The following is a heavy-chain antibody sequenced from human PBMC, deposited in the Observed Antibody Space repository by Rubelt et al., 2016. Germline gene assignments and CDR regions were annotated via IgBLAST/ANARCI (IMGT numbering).Heavy chain of an antibody. V-gene: IGHV4-59*08. CDR1: GASISSYY. J-gene: IGHJ4*02. Sequence: QVQLQESGPGLVEPSETLSLTCTVSGASISSYYWTWIRQPPGKRLEWIGYLLYSGTTNYNPSLKSRVTMSVDTSKNQFSLKLSSVTAADTAVYYCATGTTVTTGLAYWGQGTLVTVSS. D-gene: IGHD4-17*01. CDR2: LLYSGTT. CDR3: ATGTTVTTGLAY.